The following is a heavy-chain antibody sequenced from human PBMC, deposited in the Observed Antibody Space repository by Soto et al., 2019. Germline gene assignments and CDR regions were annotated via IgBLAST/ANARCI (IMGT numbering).Heavy chain of an antibody. J-gene: IGHJ6*02. D-gene: IGHD3-3*01. CDR3: ARGDYDFWSGARPPHYGMDV. V-gene: IGHV1-8*01. CDR2: MNPNSGNT. Sequence: ASVKVSCKASGYTFTSYDINWVRQATGQGLEWMGWMNPNSGNTGYAQKFQGRVTMTRNTSISTAYMERSSLRSEDTAVYYCARGDYDFWSGARPPHYGMDVWGQGTTVTVSS. CDR1: GYTFTSYD.